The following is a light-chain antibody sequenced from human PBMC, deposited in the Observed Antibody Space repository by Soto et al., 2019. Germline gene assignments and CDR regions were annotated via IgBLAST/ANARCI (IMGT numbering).Light chain of an antibody. CDR2: GAS. J-gene: IGKJ1*01. CDR1: QSVRSSF. Sequence: EIVLTQSPGTLSLSPEERATLSCRASQSVRSSFFAWYQQKPGQAPRLLIYGASSRATGIPDRFSGSGSGTDFTLIISRLEPEDFALYYCQQYGSSPWTFGQGTKVDIK. CDR3: QQYGSSPWT. V-gene: IGKV3-20*01.